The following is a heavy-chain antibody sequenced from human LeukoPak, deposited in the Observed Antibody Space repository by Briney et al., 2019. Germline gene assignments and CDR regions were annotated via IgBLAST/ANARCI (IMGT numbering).Heavy chain of an antibody. CDR3: ARGGAGGGCFPT. CDR1: GFSFSDST. V-gene: IGHV3-7*03. CDR2: MKEDGSDE. D-gene: IGHD3-16*01. J-gene: IGHJ1*01. Sequence: GGSLRLSCVASGFSFSDSTMSWVRQAAGKGLEWVAKMKEDGSDENYVDSVKGRFTISRDNARNSLHLQMKSLRAEDTAVYFCARGGAGGGCFPTWGQGILVIVSS.